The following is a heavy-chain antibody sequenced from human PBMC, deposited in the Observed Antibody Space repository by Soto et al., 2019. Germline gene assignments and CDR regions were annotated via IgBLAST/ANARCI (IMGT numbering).Heavy chain of an antibody. Sequence: GASLKVSCKASGGTFSSYAISGVRQAPGQGLEWMGGIIPIFGTANYAQKFQGRVTITADESTSTAYMELSSLRSEDTAVYYCARDSAESRYFDWQRGWRYYYGMDVWGQGTTVTVSS. CDR1: GGTFSSYA. D-gene: IGHD3-9*01. CDR3: ARDSAESRYFDWQRGWRYYYGMDV. V-gene: IGHV1-69*13. J-gene: IGHJ6*02. CDR2: IIPIFGTA.